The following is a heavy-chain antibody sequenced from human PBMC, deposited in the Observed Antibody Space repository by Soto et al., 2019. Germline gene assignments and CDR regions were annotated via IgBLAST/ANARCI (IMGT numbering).Heavy chain of an antibody. Sequence: ASVEVSCKASGYTFTGYYMDWVRRAPGQGLEWMGWINPNSGGTNYVQKFQGRVTMTRDTSISRAYMELSRLRSEDTAVYYCASHAGPSGYDSIFDYSGHGTRDTV. V-gene: IGHV1-2*02. CDR3: ASHAGPSGYDSIFDY. CDR2: INPNSGGT. D-gene: IGHD5-12*01. CDR1: GYTFTGYY. J-gene: IGHJ4*01.